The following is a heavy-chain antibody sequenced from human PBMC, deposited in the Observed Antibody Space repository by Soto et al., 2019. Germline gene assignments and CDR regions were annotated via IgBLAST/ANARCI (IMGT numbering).Heavy chain of an antibody. V-gene: IGHV1-69*06. CDR1: VGTFSRYA. CDR2: IIPIFGTA. J-gene: IGHJ4*02. CDR3: ARGGYSYGFPFDS. Sequence: SVKVSCEASVGTFSRYAISWVRQAPGQGLEWMGGIIPIFGTANYAQKFQGRVTITADKSTSTAYMELSSLRSEYTAVYYCARGGYSYGFPFDSWGQGTLVTVSS. D-gene: IGHD5-18*01.